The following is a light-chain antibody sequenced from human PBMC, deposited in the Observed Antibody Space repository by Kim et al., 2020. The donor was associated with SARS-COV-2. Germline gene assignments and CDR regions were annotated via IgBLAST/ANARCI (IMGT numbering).Light chain of an antibody. CDR3: STWDDNLNHWV. Sequence: QSVLTQPPSASGTLGQSVTISCSGSTSNIGRNRVNWYQLLTGAAPRFLIYGNTERPSGVPARFSGSKSGTSASLTISGLQSDDEADYHCSTWDDNLNHWVFGGGTKVTVL. V-gene: IGLV1-44*01. CDR2: GNT. CDR1: TSNIGRNR. J-gene: IGLJ3*02.